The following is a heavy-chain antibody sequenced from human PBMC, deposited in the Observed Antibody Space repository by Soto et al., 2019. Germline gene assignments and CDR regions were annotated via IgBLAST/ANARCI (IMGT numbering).Heavy chain of an antibody. J-gene: IGHJ4*02. CDR1: GDSISAYS. D-gene: IGHD5-12*01. Sequence: SENLSLTCTVSGDSISAYSWSWVRQPPGKGLEWIGNIHYNGNTKYNPSLKSRVTMSVDTSKNQFSLKLISVTAADTAKYFCAREGNLGRWLQPLDFWGQGTLVT. CDR3: AREGNLGRWLQPLDF. CDR2: IHYNGNT. V-gene: IGHV4-59*01.